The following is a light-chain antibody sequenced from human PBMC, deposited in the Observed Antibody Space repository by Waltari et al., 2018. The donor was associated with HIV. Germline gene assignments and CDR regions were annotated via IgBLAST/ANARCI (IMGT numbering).Light chain of an antibody. CDR1: TGAVTSVYY. V-gene: IGLV7-43*01. CDR3: QLYYDGAWV. CDR2: STN. Sequence: QTVVTQEPSLTVSPGGTVTLTCASSTGAVTSVYYPNWFRLKPGQAPRALIYSTNYKHSWTPVRFSGSLLGGKAALTLSGVQPEDEAEYYCQLYYDGAWVFGGGTKLTVL. J-gene: IGLJ3*02.